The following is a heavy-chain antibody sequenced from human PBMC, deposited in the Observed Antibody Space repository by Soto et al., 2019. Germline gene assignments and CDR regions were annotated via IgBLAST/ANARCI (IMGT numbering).Heavy chain of an antibody. V-gene: IGHV3-11*01. J-gene: IGHJ6*03. D-gene: IGHD6-13*01. CDR3: ARVVEQPPPFYYYYYYMDV. CDR2: ISSSGSTI. Sequence: GGSLRLSCAASGFTFSDYYMSWIRQAPGKGLEWVSYISSSGSTIYYADSVKGRFTISRDNAKNSLYLQMNSLRAEDTAVYYCARVVEQPPPFYYYYYYMDVWGKGTTVTVSS. CDR1: GFTFSDYY.